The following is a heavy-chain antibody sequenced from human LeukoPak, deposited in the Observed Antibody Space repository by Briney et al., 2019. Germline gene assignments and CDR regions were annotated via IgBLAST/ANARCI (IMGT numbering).Heavy chain of an antibody. D-gene: IGHD6-19*01. CDR2: VYPGDSDT. J-gene: IGHJ4*02. CDR3: ARAFYSSGFFFDY. Sequence: GESLKISCKGSGYSFTSHWIGWVRQMPGKGLEWMGVVYPGDSDTRYSPPLRGQVTISADKSINTAYLQWSSLKASDTAMYYCARAFYSSGFFFDYWGQGTLVTVSS. V-gene: IGHV5-51*01. CDR1: GYSFTSHW.